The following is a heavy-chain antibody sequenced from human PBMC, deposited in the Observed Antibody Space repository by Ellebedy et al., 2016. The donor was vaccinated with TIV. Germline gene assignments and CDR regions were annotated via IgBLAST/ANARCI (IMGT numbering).Heavy chain of an antibody. V-gene: IGHV4-30-2*01. Sequence: SETLSLXXAVSGGSMRSGPYCWSWIRQPPGKGLEWVGYINQSGRTYYNPSLKSRVTISVDTSKNQFSLKLSSVTAADTAVYYCARNPALRYFDWTIDYWGQGTLVTVSS. J-gene: IGHJ4*02. D-gene: IGHD3-9*01. CDR3: ARNPALRYFDWTIDY. CDR2: INQSGRT. CDR1: GGSMRSGPYC.